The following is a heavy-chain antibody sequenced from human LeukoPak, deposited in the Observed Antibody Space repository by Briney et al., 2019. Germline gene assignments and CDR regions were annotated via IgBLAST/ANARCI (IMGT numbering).Heavy chain of an antibody. CDR2: INPNNGDT. Sequence: ASVTVSCKASGYTFTGYYMYWVRQAPGQGLEWGGWINPNNGDTNHAQRFQGRVTMTRDTSLSTAYMELSRLTSDDTAVYYCARDVSLDYWGQGTLVTVSS. D-gene: IGHD5/OR15-5a*01. CDR3: ARDVSLDY. V-gene: IGHV1-2*02. J-gene: IGHJ4*02. CDR1: GYTFTGYY.